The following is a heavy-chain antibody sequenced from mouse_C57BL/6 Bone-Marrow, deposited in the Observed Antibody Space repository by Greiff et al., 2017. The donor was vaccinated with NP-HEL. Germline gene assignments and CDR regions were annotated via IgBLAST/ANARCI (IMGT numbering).Heavy chain of an antibody. CDR3: ARGGNYWYYFDY. D-gene: IGHD2-1*01. CDR2: FHPYNDDT. J-gene: IGHJ2*01. CDR1: GYTFTTYP. Sequence: QVQLPPSGAELVKPGASVKMSCKASGYTFTTYPIAWVKQNHGKSLEWIGNFHPYNDDTEYNEKFKNKATLTVEKSSSTVYLELSRLTSDDSSVYYCARGGNYWYYFDYWGQGTTFTVSS. V-gene: IGHV1-47*01.